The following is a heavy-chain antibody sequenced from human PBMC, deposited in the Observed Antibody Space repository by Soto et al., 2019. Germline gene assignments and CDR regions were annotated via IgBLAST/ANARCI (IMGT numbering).Heavy chain of an antibody. J-gene: IGHJ4*02. D-gene: IGHD5-12*01. V-gene: IGHV4-34*01. Sequence: QVQLQQWGAGLLKPSETLSLTCAVYGGCFSGYYWSWIRQPPGKGLEWIGEINHSGSTNYNPSLKSRVTISVDTSKNQFSLKLSSVTAADTAVYYCARGRGYSGYDWAYWGQGTLVTVSS. CDR3: ARGRGYSGYDWAY. CDR1: GGCFSGYY. CDR2: INHSGST.